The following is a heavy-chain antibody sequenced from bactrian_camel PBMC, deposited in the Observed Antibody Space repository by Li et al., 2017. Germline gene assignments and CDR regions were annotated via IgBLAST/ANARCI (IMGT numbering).Heavy chain of an antibody. V-gene: IGHV3S42*01. Sequence: VQLVESGGGLVHPGESLTLSCATAGFLFSSTSMSWYRSTPGKGLEWVSSISSDGGTKTYVDSVQGRFTISRDNSKNILYLQMDSLKTEDSAAYHSTIGRVEPRGQGTQVTVS. D-gene: IGHD8*01. CDR1: GFLFSSTS. J-gene: IGHJ4*01. CDR2: ISSDGGTK. CDR3: TIGRVEP.